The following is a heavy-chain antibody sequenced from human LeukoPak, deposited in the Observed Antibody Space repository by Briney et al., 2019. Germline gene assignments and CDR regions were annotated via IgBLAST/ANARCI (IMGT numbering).Heavy chain of an antibody. CDR3: SRSPYLHYSGSYDYFDY. CDR1: GFTFSSYW. Sequence: GGSLRLSCAASGFTFSSYWMHWIRHPPGKGLVWVSRIKSDGTITNYADSVKGRFTISRDNAKNTLYLQMNSLRAEDTAVYYCSRSPYLHYSGSYDYFDYWGQGTVVSVSS. J-gene: IGHJ4*02. D-gene: IGHD1-26*01. V-gene: IGHV3-74*01. CDR2: IKSDGTIT.